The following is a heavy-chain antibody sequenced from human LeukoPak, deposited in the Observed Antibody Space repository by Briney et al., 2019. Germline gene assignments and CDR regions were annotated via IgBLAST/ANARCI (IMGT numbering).Heavy chain of an antibody. D-gene: IGHD6-19*01. Sequence: GGSLRLSCAASGFTLSSYWMSWVRQAPGKGLEWVAVISSDGNNEYYADSVKGRFTISRDNSKNTLYLQITSLRTEDTGVYYCARDRPGTVVAGAFDCCGQGTLVTVSS. J-gene: IGHJ4*02. CDR1: GFTLSSYW. CDR2: ISSDGNNE. V-gene: IGHV3-30-3*01. CDR3: ARDRPGTVVAGAFDC.